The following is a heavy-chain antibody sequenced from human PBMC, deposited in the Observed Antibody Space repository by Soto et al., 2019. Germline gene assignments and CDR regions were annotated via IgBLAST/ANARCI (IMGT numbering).Heavy chain of an antibody. CDR2: IYHGGST. D-gene: IGHD3-3*01. CDR1: GGSISSGDYY. J-gene: IGHJ4*02. Sequence: SETLSLTCTVSGGSISSGDYYCIWIRQPPGKGLEWVGYIYHGGSTFYNPSLKSRVSISVDTSKNQFSLKLSSVTAADTAVYYCAREVTWRRFSISPLVYWGQGTLVTVSS. CDR3: AREVTWRRFSISPLVY. V-gene: IGHV4-30-4*01.